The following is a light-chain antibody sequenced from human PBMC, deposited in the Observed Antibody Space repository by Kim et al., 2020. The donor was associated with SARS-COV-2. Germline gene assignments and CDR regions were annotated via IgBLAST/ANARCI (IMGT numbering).Light chain of an antibody. CDR1: QDISNY. J-gene: IGKJ4*01. Sequence: DIQMTQSPSSLSASVGDTVTITCRASQDISNYLAWYQQKPGKVPKLLLTTASTLRSGVPSRFSGSGSGTDFTLTISSLQPEDVAVYYCQKYNRAQLTFGGGTKVDIK. V-gene: IGKV1-27*01. CDR2: TAS. CDR3: QKYNRAQLT.